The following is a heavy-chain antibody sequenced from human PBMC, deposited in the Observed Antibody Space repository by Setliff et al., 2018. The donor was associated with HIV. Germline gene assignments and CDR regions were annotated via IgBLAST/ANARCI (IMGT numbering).Heavy chain of an antibody. CDR3: ARDTLTMVRGVMFVPTESYLGMDV. Sequence: SETLSLTCTVSGDSVSSASYYWSWTRQPPGKGLEWIGYIYYSGTTKYNPSLKSRVTISVDTSKNQFSLTLRSVTAADTAVYYCARDTLTMVRGVMFVPTESYLGMDVWGQGTTVTVSS. V-gene: IGHV4-61*01. CDR1: GDSVSSASYY. D-gene: IGHD3-10*01. J-gene: IGHJ6*02. CDR2: IYYSGTT.